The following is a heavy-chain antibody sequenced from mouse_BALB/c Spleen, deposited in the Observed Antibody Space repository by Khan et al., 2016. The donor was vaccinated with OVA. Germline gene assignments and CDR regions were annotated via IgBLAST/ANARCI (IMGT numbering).Heavy chain of an antibody. Sequence: QVQLQQSGPGLVAPSQSLSITCTVSGFSLTSYGVHWVRQPPGKGLEWLGVIWAGGSTNYNSALMSRLSISKDNSNSQVFLKMNSLQTDDAAIYCCARLEDIWGQGTTLTVSS. J-gene: IGHJ2*01. CDR3: ARLEDI. D-gene: IGHD1-3*01. V-gene: IGHV2-9*02. CDR1: GFSLTSYG. CDR2: IWAGGST.